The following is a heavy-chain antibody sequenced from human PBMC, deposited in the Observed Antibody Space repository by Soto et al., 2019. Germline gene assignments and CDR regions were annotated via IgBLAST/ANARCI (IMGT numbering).Heavy chain of an antibody. D-gene: IGHD2-2*02. Sequence: TGGSLRLSCAASGFGFSNYEINWVRQAPGKGLEWVSYITSSGGATMYADSVKGRFTISRDNAKDSLYLQMNSLRVEDTAVYYCARGDCKTSCYIGFWGQGALVTVSS. V-gene: IGHV3-48*03. CDR3: ARGDCKTSCYIGF. J-gene: IGHJ4*02. CDR2: ITSSGGAT. CDR1: GFGFSNYE.